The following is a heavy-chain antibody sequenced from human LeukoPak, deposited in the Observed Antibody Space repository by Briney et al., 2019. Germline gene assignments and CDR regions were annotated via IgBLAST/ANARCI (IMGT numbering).Heavy chain of an antibody. Sequence: GGSLRLSCAASGFTVSSNYMSWVRQAPGKGLEWVSVIYSGGSTYYADSVKGRFTISRDNAKNSLYLQMNSLRAEDTAVYYCARFGGNYYYYYYMDVWGKGTTVTVSS. CDR3: ARFGGNYYYYYYMDV. V-gene: IGHV3-53*01. CDR1: GFTVSSNY. J-gene: IGHJ6*03. D-gene: IGHD3-10*01. CDR2: IYSGGST.